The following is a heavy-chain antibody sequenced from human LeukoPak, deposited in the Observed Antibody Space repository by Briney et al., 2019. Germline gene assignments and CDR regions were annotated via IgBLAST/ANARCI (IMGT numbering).Heavy chain of an antibody. V-gene: IGHV1-69*05. Sequence: EASVKVSCXASGGTFSSYAISWVRQARGQGLEWMGGIIPIFGTANYTQKFQGRVTITTDESTSTAYMELSSLRSEDTAVYYCARGSTGNHSPPHFDYWGQGTLVTVSS. CDR2: IIPIFGTA. CDR1: GGTFSSYA. J-gene: IGHJ4*02. D-gene: IGHD3-10*01. CDR3: ARGSTGNHSPPHFDY.